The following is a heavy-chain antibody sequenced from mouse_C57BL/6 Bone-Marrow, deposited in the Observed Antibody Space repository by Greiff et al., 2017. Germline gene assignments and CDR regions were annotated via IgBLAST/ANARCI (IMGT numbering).Heavy chain of an antibody. D-gene: IGHD3-3*01. CDR3: ARGGGTAWFAY. V-gene: IGHV1-80*01. CDR2: IYPGDGDT. Sequence: QVQLQQSGAELVKPGASVKISCKASGYAFSSYWMNWVKQRPGQGLEWIGQIYPGDGDTNYNGKFKGKATLPADKSSSTAFIQLSSLTSEDSAVYFCARGGGTAWFAYWGQGTLVTVSA. CDR1: GYAFSSYW. J-gene: IGHJ3*01.